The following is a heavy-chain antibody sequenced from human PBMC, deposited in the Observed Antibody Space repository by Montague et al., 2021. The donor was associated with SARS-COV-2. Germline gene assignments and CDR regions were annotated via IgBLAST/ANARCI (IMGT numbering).Heavy chain of an antibody. CDR2: ISSSGSTI. D-gene: IGHD5-12*01. J-gene: IGHJ6*02. CDR1: GFTFSSYE. Sequence: SLRLSFAASGFTFSSYEMNWVRQAPGKGLEWVSYISSSGSTIYYADSVKGRFTISRDNAKNSLYLQMNSLRAEDTAVYYCARAKLDQKEGKYSGYDFDYYHGMDVWGQGTTVTVSS. V-gene: IGHV3-48*03. CDR3: ARAKLDQKEGKYSGYDFDYYHGMDV.